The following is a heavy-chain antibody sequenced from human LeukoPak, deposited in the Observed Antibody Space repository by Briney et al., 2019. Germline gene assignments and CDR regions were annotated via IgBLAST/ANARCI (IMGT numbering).Heavy chain of an antibody. Sequence: ASVKVSCKASGYTFSNYNINWVRQATGQGLEWMGWINPNSGGTNYAQKFQGRVTMTRDTSISTAYMELSRLRSDDTAVYYCARDDTGYSGYDLRDYWGQGTLVTVSS. V-gene: IGHV1-2*02. CDR1: GYTFSNYN. CDR2: INPNSGGT. D-gene: IGHD5-12*01. CDR3: ARDDTGYSGYDLRDY. J-gene: IGHJ4*02.